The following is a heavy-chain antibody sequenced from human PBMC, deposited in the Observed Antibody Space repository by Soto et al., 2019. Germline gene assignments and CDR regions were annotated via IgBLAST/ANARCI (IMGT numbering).Heavy chain of an antibody. CDR3: ARGGQYQQPYQFDF. Sequence: EVQLLESGGGLVQPGGSLRLSCAASGFTFNIIAMSWVRQAPGKGLEWVSGIGGNGGTTYYADSVKGRFTISRDNSKNTLSLQMNSLRVDDTAVYYCARGGQYQQPYQFDFWGQGTLVTVSS. D-gene: IGHD2-2*01. CDR2: IGGNGGTT. V-gene: IGHV3-23*01. J-gene: IGHJ4*02. CDR1: GFTFNIIA.